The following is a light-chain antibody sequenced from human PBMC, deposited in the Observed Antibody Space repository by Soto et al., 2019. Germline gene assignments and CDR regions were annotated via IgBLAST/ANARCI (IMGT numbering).Light chain of an antibody. J-gene: IGKJ2*01. CDR3: QQRSNWPPYT. V-gene: IGKV3-11*01. CDR1: QNVSSY. CDR2: DAS. Sequence: EIVLTQSPATLSLSPGESATLSCRASQNVSSYLAWYQHKPGLAPRLLISDASNRATGIPARFSGSGSGTDFTLTISSLEPEDFAVYYCQQRSNWPPYTFGQGTKLEIK.